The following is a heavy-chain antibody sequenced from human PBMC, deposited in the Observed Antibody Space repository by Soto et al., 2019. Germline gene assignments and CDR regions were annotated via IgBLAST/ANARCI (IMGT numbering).Heavy chain of an antibody. D-gene: IGHD3-9*01. CDR3: ARDISTSWSADF. V-gene: IGHV1-18*01. Sequence: QVQLVQSGAEVKKPGASVKVSCKASGYTFTYHGISWVRPAPGQGLEWMGWISTSNGDTNYAQNLQGRVPLTTDTSTSTAYMYLRSLRSDDTAVYYCARDISTSWSADFWGQGTLVTVSS. J-gene: IGHJ4*02. CDR2: ISTSNGDT. CDR1: GYTFTYHG.